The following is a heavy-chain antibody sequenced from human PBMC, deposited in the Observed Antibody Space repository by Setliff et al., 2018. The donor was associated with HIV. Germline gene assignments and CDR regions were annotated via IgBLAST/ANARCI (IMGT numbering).Heavy chain of an antibody. D-gene: IGHD2-15*01. CDR1: GYTFTKYD. CDR2: MNPDSGNT. CDR3: ARTRSGGSSVYYYYYMDV. Sequence: ASVKVSCKASGYTFTKYDINWVRQATGQGLEWMGWMNPDSGNTGSAQNFQGRLTITWNTSISTAYMELGSLGFDDTAVYFCARTRSGGSSVYYYYYMDVWGQGTAVTVYS. J-gene: IGHJ6*03. V-gene: IGHV1-8*03.